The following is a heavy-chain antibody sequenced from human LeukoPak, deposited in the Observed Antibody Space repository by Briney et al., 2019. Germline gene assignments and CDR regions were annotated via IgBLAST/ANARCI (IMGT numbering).Heavy chain of an antibody. CDR1: GYTFTNFD. CDR3: ARALDTTVLLGAY. D-gene: IGHD1-1*01. Sequence: ASVKVSCKASGYTFTNFDITWVRQASGQGLECMGWMSPYSGTTGSAQKFQGRVTMTRNTSINSAYLEIKNLTSDDTAVYYCARALDTTVLLGAYWGQGTPVTVSS. V-gene: IGHV1-8*01. J-gene: IGHJ4*02. CDR2: MSPYSGTT.